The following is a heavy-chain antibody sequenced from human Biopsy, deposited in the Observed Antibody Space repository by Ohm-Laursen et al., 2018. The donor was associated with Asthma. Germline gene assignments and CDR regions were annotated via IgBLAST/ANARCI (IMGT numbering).Heavy chain of an antibody. CDR3: ASEVPKDYVRYNFQF. CDR2: HGLEEGET. V-gene: IGHV1-24*01. J-gene: IGHJ4*02. CDR1: GYSLTDLS. D-gene: IGHD4-17*01. Sequence: ASVKVSCQLSGYSLTDLSMPWVRQAPGQGLEWMGGHGLEEGETVNARRIQGRVTMTEDTSTDTAYMELRRLSSDDTAVYYCASEVPKDYVRYNFQFWGQGTLATVSS.